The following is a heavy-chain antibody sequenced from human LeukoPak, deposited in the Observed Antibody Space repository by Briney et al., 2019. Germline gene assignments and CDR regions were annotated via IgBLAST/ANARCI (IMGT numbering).Heavy chain of an antibody. CDR3: ARKDGDYADDYYSDY. Sequence: ASVKVSCKASGGTFSSYAISWVRQAPGQGLEWMGGIIPIFGTANYAQKFQGRVTITADESTSTAYMELGSLRSEDTAVYYCARKDGDYADDYYSDYWGQGTLVTVSS. D-gene: IGHD4-17*01. J-gene: IGHJ4*02. V-gene: IGHV1-69*13. CDR1: GGTFSSYA. CDR2: IIPIFGTA.